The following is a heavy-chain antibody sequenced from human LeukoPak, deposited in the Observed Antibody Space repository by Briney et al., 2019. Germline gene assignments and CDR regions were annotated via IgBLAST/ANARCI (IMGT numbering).Heavy chain of an antibody. V-gene: IGHV3-7*01. D-gene: IGHD2-21*02. CDR3: ARDVIGGDTLDS. CDR2: IVEDGSQK. J-gene: IGHJ4*02. Sequence: GGSLRLSCAASGFTFSSCWMTWVRQAPGKGLEWVASIVEDGSQKYYVDSVKGRFTISRDNAKNSLYLQMNSLEAEDTAVYYCARDVIGGDTLDSWGQGTLVTVSS. CDR1: GFTFSSCW.